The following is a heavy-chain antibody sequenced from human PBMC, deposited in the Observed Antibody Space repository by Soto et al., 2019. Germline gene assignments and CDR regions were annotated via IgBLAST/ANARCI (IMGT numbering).Heavy chain of an antibody. CDR3: ARAAAAGTFIFDY. Sequence: QVQLQESGPGLVKPSQTLSLTCTVSGGSVSSGAYYWSWIRQHPGKGLEWIGYIYYSGDTYYNPSLKSRVTISVDTSENQFSLKLSSVTAADTAVYYCARAAAAGTFIFDYWGQGTLVTVSS. D-gene: IGHD6-13*01. CDR1: GGSVSSGAYY. CDR2: IYYSGDT. J-gene: IGHJ4*02. V-gene: IGHV4-31*03.